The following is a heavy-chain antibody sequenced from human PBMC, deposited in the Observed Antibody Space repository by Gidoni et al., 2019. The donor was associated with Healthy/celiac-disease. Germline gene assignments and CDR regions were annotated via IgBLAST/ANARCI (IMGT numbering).Heavy chain of an antibody. CDR2: INPNSGGT. Sequence: PVQSGAEVKKPGASVKVSCKASGYTFTGYYMHWVRQAPGQGLEWMGWINPNSGGTIYAQKFQGRVTMTRDTSISTAYMELSRLRSDDTAVYYCARVHGSGVYGMDVWGQGTTVTVSS. D-gene: IGHD3-10*01. CDR1: GYTFTGYY. J-gene: IGHJ6*02. V-gene: IGHV1-2*02. CDR3: ARVHGSGVYGMDV.